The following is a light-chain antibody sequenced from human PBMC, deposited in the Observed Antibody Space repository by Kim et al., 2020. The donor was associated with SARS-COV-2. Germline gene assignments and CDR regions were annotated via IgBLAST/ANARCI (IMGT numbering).Light chain of an antibody. CDR3: ATWDGSLSGVV. Sequence: GQRVPLSCSGTNSNIGNNPVNWYQQLPGTAPKLLIYLDNRRPSGIPVRFSGSRSGTSASLAISGLQSEDEATYYCATWDGSLSGVVFGGGTQLTVL. CDR2: LDN. CDR1: NSNIGNNP. J-gene: IGLJ3*02. V-gene: IGLV1-44*01.